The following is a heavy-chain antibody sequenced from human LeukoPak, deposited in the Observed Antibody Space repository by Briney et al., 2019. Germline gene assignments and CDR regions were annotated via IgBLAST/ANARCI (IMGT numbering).Heavy chain of an antibody. CDR3: ARGSVLLSLEV. D-gene: IGHD3-16*02. CDR2: INHSGST. Sequence: PSETLSLPCAVYSGPLKGCYWIWIREPPGKGVEWIGEINHSGSTTYNPSLKSRVTISVDTSKNQFSLKLSSVTAADTAVYYCARGSVLLSLEVWGKGTTVTISS. CDR1: SGPLKGCY. V-gene: IGHV4-34*01. J-gene: IGHJ6*04.